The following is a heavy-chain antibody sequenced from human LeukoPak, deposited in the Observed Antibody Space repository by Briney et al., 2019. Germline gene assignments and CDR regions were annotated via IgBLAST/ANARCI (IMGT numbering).Heavy chain of an antibody. D-gene: IGHD3-22*01. CDR1: GFTFSSYW. Sequence: GGSLRLSCAASGFTFSSYWMSWVRQAPGKGLEWVANIKQDGSEKYYVDSVKGRFTISRDNAKNSLYLQMNSLRAEDTAVYYCALPGAYYYDSSVLDPWGQGTLVTVSS. CDR3: ALPGAYYYDSSVLDP. J-gene: IGHJ5*02. V-gene: IGHV3-7*03. CDR2: IKQDGSEK.